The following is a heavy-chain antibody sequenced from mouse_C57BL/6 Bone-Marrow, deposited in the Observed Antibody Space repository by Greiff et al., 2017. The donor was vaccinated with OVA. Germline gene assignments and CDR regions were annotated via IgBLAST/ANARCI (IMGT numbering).Heavy chain of an antibody. CDR1: GYSFTSYY. V-gene: IGHV1-66*01. CDR3: ARERGPYGNFYAMDY. CDR2: IYPGSGNT. Sequence: QVQLQQSGPELVKPGASVKISCKASGYSFTSYYIHWVKQRPGQGLEWIGWIYPGSGNTKYNEKFKGKATLTADTSSSTAYMQLSSLTSEDSAVYYCARERGPYGNFYAMDYWGQGTSVTVSS. J-gene: IGHJ4*01. D-gene: IGHD2-1*01.